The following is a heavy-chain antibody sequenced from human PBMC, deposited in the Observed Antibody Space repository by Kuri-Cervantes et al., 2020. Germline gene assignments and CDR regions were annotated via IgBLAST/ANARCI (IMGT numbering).Heavy chain of an antibody. V-gene: IGHV4-59*08. Sequence: SETLSLTCTVSGGSISSYYRSWIRQPPGKGLEWIGYIYYSGSTNYNPSLKSRVTISVDTSKNQFSLEVTSVTAADTAVYYCAREDYYYYVDVWGKGITVTVSS. CDR2: IYYSGST. CDR1: GGSISSYY. J-gene: IGHJ6*03. CDR3: AREDYYYYVDV.